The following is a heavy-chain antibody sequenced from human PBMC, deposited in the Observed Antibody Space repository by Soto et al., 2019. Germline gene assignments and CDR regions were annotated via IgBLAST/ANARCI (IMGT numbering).Heavy chain of an antibody. J-gene: IGHJ3*02. Sequence: GGSLRLSCAASGFTFDDYTMHWVRKAPGKGLEWVSLISWDGGSTYYADSVKGRFTISRDNSKNSLYLQMNSLRTEDTALYYCAKDRGKTSDAFDIWGQGTMVTVSS. CDR1: GFTFDDYT. CDR2: ISWDGGST. CDR3: AKDRGKTSDAFDI. V-gene: IGHV3-43*01.